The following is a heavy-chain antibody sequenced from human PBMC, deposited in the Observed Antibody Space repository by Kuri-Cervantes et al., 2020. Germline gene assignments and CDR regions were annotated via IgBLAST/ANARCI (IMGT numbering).Heavy chain of an antibody. Sequence: GGSLRLSCAASGFTFSSYSMNWVRQAPGKGLEWVSYISSSSSTIYYADSVKGRFTISRDNAKNSLYLQMNSLRAEDTAVYYCARDFSHFWRYFDLWGRGTLVTVSS. J-gene: IGHJ2*01. D-gene: IGHD3-3*02. CDR3: ARDFSHFWRYFDL. V-gene: IGHV3-48*01. CDR2: ISSSSSTI. CDR1: GFTFSSYS.